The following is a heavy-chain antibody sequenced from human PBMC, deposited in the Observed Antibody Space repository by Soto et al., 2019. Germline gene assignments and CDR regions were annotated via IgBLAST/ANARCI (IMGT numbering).Heavy chain of an antibody. V-gene: IGHV3-23*01. J-gene: IGHJ5*02. D-gene: IGHD4-17*01. CDR2: LLRSGSTA. Sequence: GPLRLSCAASVFTFSNYAMTWARQAPGKGLEWVSSLLRSGSTAYYADSVRGRFTISSDTSANSLYLQMDSLRAEDTAIYYCAKDAVSGDGIWLMDSWGQGTVVTVSS. CDR3: AKDAVSGDGIWLMDS. CDR1: VFTFSNYA.